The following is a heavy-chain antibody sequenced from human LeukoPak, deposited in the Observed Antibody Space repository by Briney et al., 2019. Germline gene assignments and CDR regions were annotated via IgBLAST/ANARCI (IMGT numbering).Heavy chain of an antibody. CDR3: TSASDHHRD. CDR1: GFTFSGSA. J-gene: IGHJ4*02. D-gene: IGHD1-14*01. Sequence: AGSLRLSCAASGFTFSGSAMHWVRQASGKGLEWFGRIRSKASSYATAYAASVKGRFTISRDDSKNTAYLQMNSLKAEDTAVYYCTSASDHHRDWCQGNLVTVSS. V-gene: IGHV3-73*01. CDR2: IRSKASSYAT.